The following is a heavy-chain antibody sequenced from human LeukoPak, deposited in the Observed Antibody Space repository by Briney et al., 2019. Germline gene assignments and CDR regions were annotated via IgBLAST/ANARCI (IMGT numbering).Heavy chain of an antibody. CDR2: ISSSGSTI. Sequence: GGSLRLSCAASEFTFSDYYMSWIRQAPGKGLEWVSYISSSGSTIYDADSVKGRFTISRDNAKNSLYLQMNSLRAEDTAVYYCARVSGYYDILTGYYYYMDVWGKGTTVTVSS. D-gene: IGHD3-9*01. J-gene: IGHJ6*03. CDR1: EFTFSDYY. CDR3: ARVSGYYDILTGYYYYMDV. V-gene: IGHV3-11*01.